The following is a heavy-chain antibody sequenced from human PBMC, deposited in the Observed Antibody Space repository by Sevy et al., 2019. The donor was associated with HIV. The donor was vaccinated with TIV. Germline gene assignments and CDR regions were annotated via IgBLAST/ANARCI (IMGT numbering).Heavy chain of an antibody. Sequence: GGSLRLSCAASGFTLSSYAMSWVRQAPGKGLEWVSAVSGSGGSTYYADSVKGRFTISRDNSKNTLYLQMNSLRAEDTAVYYCAKASSGWFFDYWGQGTLVTVSS. CDR3: AKASSGWFFDY. CDR1: GFTLSSYA. CDR2: VSGSGGST. D-gene: IGHD6-19*01. V-gene: IGHV3-23*01. J-gene: IGHJ4*02.